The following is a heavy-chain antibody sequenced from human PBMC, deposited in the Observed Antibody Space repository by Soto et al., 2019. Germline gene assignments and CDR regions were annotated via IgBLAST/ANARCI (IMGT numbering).Heavy chain of an antibody. CDR1: GFSLTTTGVG. CDR3: AHERLGNPWYSFDC. J-gene: IGHJ4*02. D-gene: IGHD3-9*01. Sequence: QITLKESGPTLVKPTQTLTLTCTFSGFSLTTTGVGVGWIRQPPGKALEWLALIYWDDDKRYSPSLKSRLTFTNDTSKSHMVLTMINVDPVDTATYYCAHERLGNPWYSFDCWGQGAQVTVSS. CDR2: IYWDDDK. V-gene: IGHV2-5*02.